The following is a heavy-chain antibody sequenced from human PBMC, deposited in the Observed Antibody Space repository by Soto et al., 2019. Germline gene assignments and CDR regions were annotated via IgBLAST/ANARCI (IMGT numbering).Heavy chain of an antibody. CDR1: SGSISRGGYY. CDR2: INYSGST. Sequence: SETLSLTCTVSSGSISRGGYYWSWIRQHPGKGLEWIGNINYSGSTYYNPSLKSRVSMSVDTSKNQFSLKLSSVTAADAAVYYCARVSRFGSGTEYYYGMDDWGQGTTVTVS. CDR3: ARVSRFGSGTEYYYGMDD. V-gene: IGHV4-31*03. D-gene: IGHD3-10*01. J-gene: IGHJ6*02.